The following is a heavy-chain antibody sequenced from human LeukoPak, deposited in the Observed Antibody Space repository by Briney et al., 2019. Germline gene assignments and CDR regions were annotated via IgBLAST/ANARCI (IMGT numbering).Heavy chain of an antibody. Sequence: PGGSLRLSCAASGFTFSNAWMSWVRQAPGKGLEWVGRIKSKTDGGTTDYAAPVKGRFTISRDDSKNTLYLQMNSLRAEDTAVYYCAKDLTHYYDSSGYSPFDYWGQGTLVTVSS. V-gene: IGHV3-15*01. D-gene: IGHD3-22*01. J-gene: IGHJ4*02. CDR1: GFTFSNAW. CDR3: AKDLTHYYDSSGYSPFDY. CDR2: IKSKTDGGTT.